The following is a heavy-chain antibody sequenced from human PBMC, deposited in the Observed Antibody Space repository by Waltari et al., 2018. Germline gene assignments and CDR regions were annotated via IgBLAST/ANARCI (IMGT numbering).Heavy chain of an antibody. J-gene: IGHJ5*01. CDR3: ASGSPGYSSGWFDY. CDR2: ISPIFGTA. Sequence: QVQLVQSVAEVKKPGSSVKVSCKASGGTFSSYAISWVRQAPGQGLEWMGGISPIFGTANYAQKFQGRVTITADESTSTAYMELSSLRSEDTAVYYCASGSPGYSSGWFDYWGQGTLVTVSS. CDR1: GGTFSSYA. D-gene: IGHD6-19*01. V-gene: IGHV1-69*01.